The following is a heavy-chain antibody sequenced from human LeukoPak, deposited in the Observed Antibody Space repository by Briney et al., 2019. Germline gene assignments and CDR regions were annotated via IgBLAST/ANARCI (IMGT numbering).Heavy chain of an antibody. Sequence: SETLSLTCTVSGGSISSYYWSWIRQPPGKGLEWIGYIYYSGSTNYNPSLKSRVTISVDTSKNQFSLKLSSVTAADTAVYYCARVRDCSSTSCYAGFSWFDPWGQGTLVTVSS. D-gene: IGHD2-2*01. CDR1: GGSISSYY. J-gene: IGHJ5*02. CDR2: IYYSGST. CDR3: ARVRDCSSTSCYAGFSWFDP. V-gene: IGHV4-59*01.